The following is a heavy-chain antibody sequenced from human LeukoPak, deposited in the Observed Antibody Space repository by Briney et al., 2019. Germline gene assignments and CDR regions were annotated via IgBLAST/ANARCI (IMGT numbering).Heavy chain of an antibody. J-gene: IGHJ4*02. CDR2: ISYDGRKK. CDR3: AKGGVSDSGSWYGDYFDY. V-gene: IGHV3-30*18. D-gene: IGHD6-13*01. Sequence: GGSLRLSCAASGFTFSNYGMHWVRQAPGKGLEWVAVISYDGRKKDFAASVKGRFTIPRDNSKNTLYVQMNSLRAEDTAVYYCAKGGVSDSGSWYGDYFDYWGQGTLVTVSS. CDR1: GFTFSNYG.